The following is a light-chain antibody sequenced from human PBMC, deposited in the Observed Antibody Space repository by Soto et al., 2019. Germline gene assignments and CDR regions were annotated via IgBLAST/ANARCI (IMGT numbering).Light chain of an antibody. CDR2: PAS. CDR3: QQVDSYPLS. Sequence: DIQLTQSPSFLSSSVGDRVTITCRASQGISSSLAWYQQEPGKAPKLLIYPASTLQSGVPSRFSGSVSGTEFTLTISSLQPEDFATYYCQQVDSYPLSFGGGTKVEI. V-gene: IGKV1-9*01. J-gene: IGKJ4*01. CDR1: QGISSS.